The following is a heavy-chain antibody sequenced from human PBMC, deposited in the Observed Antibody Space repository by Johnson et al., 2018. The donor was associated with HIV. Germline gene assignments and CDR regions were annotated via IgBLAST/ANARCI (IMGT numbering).Heavy chain of an antibody. CDR2: ISYDGSNK. Sequence: QVQLVESGGGVVRPGRSLRLSCAASGFTFSSYGMHWVRQAPGKGLEWVAVISYDGSNKYYADSVKGRFTISRDNSKNTLYLQMNSLRAGDTAVYYCARRGGPGGRGAFDIWGQGTMVTVSS. J-gene: IGHJ3*02. CDR3: ARRGGPGGRGAFDI. CDR1: GFTFSSYG. V-gene: IGHV3-30*03. D-gene: IGHD3-16*01.